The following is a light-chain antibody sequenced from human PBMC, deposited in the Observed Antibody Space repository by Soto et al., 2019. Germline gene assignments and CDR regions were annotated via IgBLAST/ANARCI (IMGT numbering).Light chain of an antibody. CDR1: SSDVGGYNY. V-gene: IGLV2-14*03. CDR3: SSYTTSKTAL. J-gene: IGLJ2*01. CDR2: DVS. Sequence: QSALTQPASVSGSPGQSITISCTGTSSDVGGYNYVSWYQHHPGKAPKLMIYDVSNRPSGVSDRFSGSKSGNTASLTISGLQAEDEGDYYCSSYTTSKTALFGGGTKLTVL.